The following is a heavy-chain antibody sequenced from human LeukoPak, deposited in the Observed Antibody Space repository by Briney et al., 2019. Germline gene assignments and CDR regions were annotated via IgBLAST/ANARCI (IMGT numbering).Heavy chain of an antibody. CDR1: GYTFTDYY. Sequence: GASVKVSCKASGYTFTDYYIHWVRQAPGQGLEWMGIINPSGGSTSYAQKFQGRVTVTRDTSTSTVYMELSSLRSEDTAVYYCARDAFLSGSLSPVDYWGQGTLVTVSS. CDR3: ARDAFLSGSLSPVDY. V-gene: IGHV1-46*01. CDR2: INPSGGST. J-gene: IGHJ4*02. D-gene: IGHD5-12*01.